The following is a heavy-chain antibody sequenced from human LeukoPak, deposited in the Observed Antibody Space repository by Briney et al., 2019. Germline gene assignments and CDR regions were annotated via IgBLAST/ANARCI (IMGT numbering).Heavy chain of an antibody. V-gene: IGHV3-33*06. D-gene: IGHD3-16*01. J-gene: IGHJ4*02. CDR3: AKDQGSYGTFGDY. CDR1: GFTFSSYS. CDR2: IWYDGSNK. Sequence: PGRSLRLSCAASGFTFSSYSMHWVRQAPGKGLEWVAVIWYDGSNKYYADSVKGRFTISRDNSKNTLYLQMNSLRAEDTAVYYCAKDQGSYGTFGDYWGQGTLVTVSS.